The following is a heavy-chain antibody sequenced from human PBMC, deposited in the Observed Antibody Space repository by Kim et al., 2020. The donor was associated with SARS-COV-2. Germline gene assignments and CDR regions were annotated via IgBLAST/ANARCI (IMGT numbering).Heavy chain of an antibody. J-gene: IGHJ4*02. V-gene: IGHV3-30-3*01. Sequence: GGSLRLSCAASGFTFSSYAMHWVRQAPGKGLEWVAVISYDGSNKYYADSVKGRFTISRDNSKNTLYLQMNSLRAEDTAVYYCARDYAVWSYYDFWSGKFDYWGQGTLVTVSS. D-gene: IGHD3-3*01. CDR3: ARDYAVWSYYDFWSGKFDY. CDR1: GFTFSSYA. CDR2: ISYDGSNK.